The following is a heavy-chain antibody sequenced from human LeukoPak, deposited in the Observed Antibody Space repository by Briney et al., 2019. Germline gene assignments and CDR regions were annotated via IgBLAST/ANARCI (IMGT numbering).Heavy chain of an antibody. CDR3: ARHSVPANNWFDP. Sequence: GEFLKISCKGSGYSFTSYWISWVRQMPGKGLEWMGRIDPSDSYTNYSPSFQGHVTISADKSISTAYLQWSSLKASDTAMYYCARHSVPANNWFDPWGQGTLVTVSS. J-gene: IGHJ5*02. D-gene: IGHD1-1*01. V-gene: IGHV5-10-1*01. CDR2: IDPSDSYT. CDR1: GYSFTSYW.